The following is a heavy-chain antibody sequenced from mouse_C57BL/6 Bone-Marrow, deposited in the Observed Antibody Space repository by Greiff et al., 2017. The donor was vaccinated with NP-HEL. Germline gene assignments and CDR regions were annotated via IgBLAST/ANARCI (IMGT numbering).Heavy chain of an antibody. J-gene: IGHJ3*01. CDR2: INPNNGGT. V-gene: IGHV1-26*01. Sequence: VQLQQSGPELVKPGASVKISCKASGYTFTDYYMNWVKQSHGKSLEWIGDINPNNGGTSYNQKFKGKATLTVDKSSSTAYMELSSLTSEDSAVYYCARTTWFAYWGQGTLVTVSA. CDR1: GYTFTDYY. CDR3: ARTTWFAY.